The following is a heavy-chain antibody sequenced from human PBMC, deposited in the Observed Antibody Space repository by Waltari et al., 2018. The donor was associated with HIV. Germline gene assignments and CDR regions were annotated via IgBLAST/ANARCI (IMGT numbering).Heavy chain of an antibody. CDR2: IYTSGST. D-gene: IGHD5-12*01. CDR3: ARDLLRPSLRDRQENWFDP. Sequence: QVQLQESGPGLVKPSETLSLTCTVSGGSISSYYWSWIRQPAGKGLEWIGRIYTSGSTNYNPSLKSRVTMSVDTSKNQFSLKLSSVTAADTAVYYCARDLLRPSLRDRQENWFDPWGQGTLVTVSS. J-gene: IGHJ5*02. CDR1: GGSISSYY. V-gene: IGHV4-4*07.